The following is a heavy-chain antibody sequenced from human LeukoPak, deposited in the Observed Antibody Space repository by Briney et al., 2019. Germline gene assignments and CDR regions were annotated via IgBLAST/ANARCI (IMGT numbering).Heavy chain of an antibody. Sequence: PGGSLRLSCAASGFTFSSSAMSWVRQVPGKGLEWVSGISASGGSTSYADSVKGRFTISRDNSKNTLYLQMNSLRAEDTAVYYCAKFCDSDVCYFDYWGQGTLVTVSS. D-gene: IGHD2-21*02. V-gene: IGHV3-23*01. J-gene: IGHJ4*02. CDR2: ISASGGST. CDR3: AKFCDSDVCYFDY. CDR1: GFTFSSSA.